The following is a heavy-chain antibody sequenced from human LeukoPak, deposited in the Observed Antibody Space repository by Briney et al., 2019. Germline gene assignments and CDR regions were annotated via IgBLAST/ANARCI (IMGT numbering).Heavy chain of an antibody. CDR1: GGSISSYY. Sequence: SETLSLTCTVSGGSISSYYWSWIRQPPGKGLEWIGYIYYSGSTNYNPSLKSRVTISVDTSKNQFSLKLSSVTAADTAVYYCARGYSYAQDYWGQGTLVTVSS. J-gene: IGHJ4*02. CDR2: IYYSGST. D-gene: IGHD5-18*01. CDR3: ARGYSYAQDY. V-gene: IGHV4-59*01.